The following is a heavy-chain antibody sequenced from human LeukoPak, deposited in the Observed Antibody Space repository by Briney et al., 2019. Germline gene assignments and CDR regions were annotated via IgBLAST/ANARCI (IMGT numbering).Heavy chain of an antibody. J-gene: IGHJ6*03. Sequence: GASVKVSCKASGGTFSSYAISWVRQAPGQGLEWMGGIIPIFGTANYAQKFQGRVTITADESTSTAYMELSSLRSEDTAVYYCARGMYYYDSSGYYYYYYYMDVWGKGTTVTVSS. CDR2: IIPIFGTA. V-gene: IGHV1-69*13. CDR3: ARGMYYYDSSGYYYYYYYMDV. D-gene: IGHD3-22*01. CDR1: GGTFSSYA.